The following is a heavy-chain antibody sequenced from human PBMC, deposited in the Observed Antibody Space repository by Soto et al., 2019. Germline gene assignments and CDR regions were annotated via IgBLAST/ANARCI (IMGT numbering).Heavy chain of an antibody. D-gene: IGHD4-17*01. Sequence: EGQLLESGGGLVQPGGSLRLSCAASGFTFSSYAMSWVRQAPGKGLEWVSAISGSGVSTFYADSVKGRFTISRDNSKNTLYLQMNSLRAEDTAVYYCARDQGTTVTIWFDPWSQGTQVTVSS. V-gene: IGHV3-23*01. CDR3: ARDQGTTVTIWFDP. CDR2: ISGSGVST. J-gene: IGHJ5*02. CDR1: GFTFSSYA.